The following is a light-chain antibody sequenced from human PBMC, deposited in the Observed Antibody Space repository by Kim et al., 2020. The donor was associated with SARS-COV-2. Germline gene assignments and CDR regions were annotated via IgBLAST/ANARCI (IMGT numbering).Light chain of an antibody. V-gene: IGKV3-11*01. J-gene: IGKJ1*01. CDR3: KQRNQWPRT. CDR2: DAS. CDR1: QSIGTD. Sequence: EIVLTQSPATLSLSPGERATLSCRASQSIGTDLAWYQQKPGQAPRLFIYDASNRATGIPARFSGGGSGTDFTLTVSSLEPEDSAVYHCKQRNQWPRTCGKGTKVDIK.